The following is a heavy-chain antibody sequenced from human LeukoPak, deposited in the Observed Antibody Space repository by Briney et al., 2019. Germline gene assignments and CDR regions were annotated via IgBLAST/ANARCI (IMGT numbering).Heavy chain of an antibody. CDR2: MNPNSGNT. D-gene: IGHD6-6*01. J-gene: IGHJ4*02. CDR3: ARASVGRRRAIFDY. CDR1: GYTFTSYD. V-gene: IGHV1-8*03. Sequence: VASVKVSCKASGYTFTSYDINWVRQATGQGLEWMGWMNPNSGNTGYAQKFQGRVTITRNTSISTAYMELSSLRSVDTAVYYCARASVGRRRAIFDYWGQGTLVTVSS.